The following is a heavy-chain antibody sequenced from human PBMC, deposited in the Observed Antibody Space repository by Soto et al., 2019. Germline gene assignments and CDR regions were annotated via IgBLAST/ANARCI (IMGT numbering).Heavy chain of an antibody. CDR3: ARALTYYDFWSGYYTRYGMDV. V-gene: IGHV1-2*04. D-gene: IGHD3-3*01. CDR2: INPNSGGT. J-gene: IGHJ6*02. CDR1: GYTFTGHF. Sequence: GASVKVSCKASGYTFTGHFMYWVRQAPGQGLEWMGWINPNSGGTNYAQKFQGWVTMTRDTSISTAYMELSRLRSDDTAVYYCARALTYYDFWSGYYTRYGMDVWGQGTTVTVSS.